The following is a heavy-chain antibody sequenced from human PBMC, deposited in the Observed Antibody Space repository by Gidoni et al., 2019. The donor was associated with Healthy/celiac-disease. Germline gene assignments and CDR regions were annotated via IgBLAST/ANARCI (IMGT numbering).Heavy chain of an antibody. Sequence: QVQLVESGGGVVQPGRSLRLSCAASGFTFSSFAMHLVRQAPGQGLEGVAVISYDGSNKYYADSVKCRFTISRDNSKNTLYLQMNSLRAEDTAVYYCAREVEMLSYYDFWSGYSSLDYWGQGTLVTVSS. J-gene: IGHJ4*02. CDR3: AREVEMLSYYDFWSGYSSLDY. V-gene: IGHV3-30-3*01. CDR2: ISYDGSNK. CDR1: GFTFSSFA. D-gene: IGHD3-3*01.